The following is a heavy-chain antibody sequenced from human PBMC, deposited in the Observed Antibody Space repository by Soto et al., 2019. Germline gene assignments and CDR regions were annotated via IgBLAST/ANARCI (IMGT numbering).Heavy chain of an antibody. D-gene: IGHD3-16*01. J-gene: IGHJ5*02. CDR1: GGTFSSYA. Sequence: GASVKVSCKASGGTFSSYAISWVRQAPGQGLEWMGGIIPIFGDTGYAQKFQGRVTMTRDISIATAYMELSSLRSDDTAIYYCARMATFGSLNWFDPWGQGTLVTVSS. V-gene: IGHV1-8*02. CDR3: ARMATFGSLNWFDP. CDR2: IIPIFGDT.